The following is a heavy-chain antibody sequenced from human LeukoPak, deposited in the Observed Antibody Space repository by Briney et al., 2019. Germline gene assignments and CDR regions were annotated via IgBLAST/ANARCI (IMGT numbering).Heavy chain of an antibody. Sequence: GGSLRLSCVVSGFTFVSHGMHWVRQAPGKGLEWVAFIRYDGSHQYYADSVKGRFTISRDNSKNTLFLQMNSLRAEDTAVYYCAKDDRWLQFCCWGQGTLVTVSA. J-gene: IGHJ4*02. CDR1: GFTFVSHG. D-gene: IGHD5-24*01. CDR3: AKDDRWLQFCC. CDR2: IRYDGSHQ. V-gene: IGHV3-30*02.